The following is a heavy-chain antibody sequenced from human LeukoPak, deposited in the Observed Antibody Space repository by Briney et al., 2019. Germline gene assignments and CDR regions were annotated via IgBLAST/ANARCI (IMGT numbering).Heavy chain of an antibody. D-gene: IGHD6-13*01. CDR3: TKDPAYSSSWFGYFDY. Sequence: GGSLRLSCAASGFTFHDHTMHWVRQGPGKRLEWVALISWDGDVTYYADSVKGRFTISRDNSRNSLYLQMNSLRTEDTALYYCTKDPAYSSSWFGYFDYWGQGTLVTVSS. CDR2: ISWDGDVT. CDR1: GFTFHDHT. J-gene: IGHJ4*02. V-gene: IGHV3-43*01.